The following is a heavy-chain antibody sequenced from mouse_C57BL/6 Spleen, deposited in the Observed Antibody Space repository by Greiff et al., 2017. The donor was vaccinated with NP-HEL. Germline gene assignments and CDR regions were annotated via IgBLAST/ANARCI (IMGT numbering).Heavy chain of an antibody. D-gene: IGHD2-4*01. J-gene: IGHJ2*01. Sequence: VQLQQSGPELVKPGASVKISCKASGYTFTDYYMNWVKQSHGKSLEWIGDINPNNGGTSYNQKFKGKATLTVDKSSSTAYMELRSLTSEDSAVYYCARGIYDYDDYWGQGTTLTVSS. CDR3: ARGIYDYDDY. CDR2: INPNNGGT. CDR1: GYTFTDYY. V-gene: IGHV1-26*01.